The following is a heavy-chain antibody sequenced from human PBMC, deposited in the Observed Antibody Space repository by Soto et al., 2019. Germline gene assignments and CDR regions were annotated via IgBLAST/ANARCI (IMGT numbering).Heavy chain of an antibody. J-gene: IGHJ4*02. V-gene: IGHV4-28*01. Sequence: SETLSLTCAVSGYSISSSNWWGWIRQPPGKGLEWIGYIYYSGSTYYNPSLKSRLTITKDTSKNQVVLTMTNMDPVDTATYYCAHRKTYGYFDYWGQGTLVTVSS. D-gene: IGHD4-17*01. CDR1: GYSISSSNW. CDR2: IYYSGST. CDR3: AHRKTYGYFDY.